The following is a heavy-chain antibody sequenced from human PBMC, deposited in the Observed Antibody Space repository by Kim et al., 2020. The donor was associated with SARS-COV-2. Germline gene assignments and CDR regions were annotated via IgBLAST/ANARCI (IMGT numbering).Heavy chain of an antibody. Sequence: SETLSLTCAVYGGSFSGYYWSWIRQPPGKGLEWIGEINHSGSTNYNQSLKSRVTISVDTSKNQFSLKLSSVTAADTDVYYCARVWGVRGLRGPKERDYY. CDR2: INHSGST. V-gene: IGHV4-34*01. CDR3: ARVWGVRGLRGPKERDYY. D-gene: IGHD3-10*01. CDR1: GGSFSGYY. J-gene: IGHJ6*01.